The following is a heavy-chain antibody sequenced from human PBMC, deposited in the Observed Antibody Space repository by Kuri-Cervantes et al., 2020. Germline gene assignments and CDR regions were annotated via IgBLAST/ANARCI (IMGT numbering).Heavy chain of an antibody. CDR1: GYAFTGYY. Sequence: ASVKVSCKASGYAFTGYYIHWVRQAPGQGLEWMGWINPNSGVTSYAQKFHGWVSMTRDTSINTAYMEVSGPKSDDTAVYYCARVESLSRFDPWGQGTLVTVSS. CDR2: INPNSGVT. J-gene: IGHJ5*02. CDR3: ARVESLSRFDP. V-gene: IGHV1-2*04.